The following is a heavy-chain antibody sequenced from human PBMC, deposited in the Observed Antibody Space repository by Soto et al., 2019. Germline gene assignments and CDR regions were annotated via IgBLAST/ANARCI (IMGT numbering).Heavy chain of an antibody. CDR3: ARDGADYDILTGYYDYYYHGMDV. V-gene: IGHV3-21*06. J-gene: IGHJ6*02. CDR1: GFAFRSYG. D-gene: IGHD3-9*01. CDR2: ISTSSSAI. Sequence: GGSLRLSCVASGFAFRSYGMNCVRQAPGKCLEWVSSISTSSSAIYYTDSVKGRFTISRDNARNSLYLQMKSLRAEDTAVYFCARDGADYDILTGYYDYYYHGMDVWGQGTTVTVSS.